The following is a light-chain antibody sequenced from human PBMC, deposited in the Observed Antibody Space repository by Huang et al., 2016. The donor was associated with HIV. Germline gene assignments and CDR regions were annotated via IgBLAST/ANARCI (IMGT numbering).Light chain of an antibody. CDR3: QRYDSAPRA. J-gene: IGKJ1*01. CDR2: AAS. Sequence: GIRVTVTCRASQDIGNFVAWFQQKPGKVPRLLIYAASVLHSGVPSRFSGRGSGTDFTLTITNFQAEDVATYCCQRYDSAPRAFGQGTKVDLK. CDR1: QDIGNF. V-gene: IGKV1-27*01.